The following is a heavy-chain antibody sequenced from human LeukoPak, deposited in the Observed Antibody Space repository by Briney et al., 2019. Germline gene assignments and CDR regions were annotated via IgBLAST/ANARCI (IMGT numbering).Heavy chain of an antibody. CDR2: ISYDGTNK. V-gene: IGHV3-30*18. Sequence: GGSLILSCAASGFTFSDYAMSWVRQAPGKWLEWVALISYDGTNKYYADSVKGRFTISRDNSKNTLYLQMNSLRPEDTALYYCAKEPTGGFDIWGQGTMVTVSS. D-gene: IGHD2-8*02. CDR1: GFTFSDYA. J-gene: IGHJ3*02. CDR3: AKEPTGGFDI.